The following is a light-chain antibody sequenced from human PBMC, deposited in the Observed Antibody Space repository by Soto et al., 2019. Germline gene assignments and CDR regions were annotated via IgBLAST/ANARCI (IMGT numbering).Light chain of an antibody. J-gene: IGLJ1*01. CDR2: LNSDGSH. CDR1: SGHSSYA. Sequence: QLVLTHSPSASASLGASVKLTCTLSSGHSSYAIAWHQQQPEKGPRYLMKLNSDGSHSKGDGIPDRFSGSSSGAERYLTISSLQSEDEADYYCQTWVTGIYVFGTGTKLTVL. V-gene: IGLV4-69*01. CDR3: QTWVTGIYV.